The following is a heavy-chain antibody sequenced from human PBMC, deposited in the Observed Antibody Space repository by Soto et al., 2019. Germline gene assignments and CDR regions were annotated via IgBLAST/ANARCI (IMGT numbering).Heavy chain of an antibody. CDR1: GFTFSSYA. J-gene: IGHJ4*02. V-gene: IGHV3-23*01. CDR2: ISGSGGST. D-gene: IGHD3-9*01. CDR3: AKDIFVHYDILTGYFQFDY. Sequence: PGGSLRLSCAASGFTFSSYAMSWVRQAPGKGLDWVSAISGSGGSTYYADSVKGRFTISRDNSKNTLYLQMNSLRAEDTAVYYCAKDIFVHYDILTGYFQFDYWGQGTLVTVSS.